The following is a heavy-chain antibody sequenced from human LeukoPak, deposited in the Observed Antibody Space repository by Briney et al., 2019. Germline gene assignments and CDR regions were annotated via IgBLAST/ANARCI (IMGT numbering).Heavy chain of an antibody. CDR1: GASIRSGDYY. V-gene: IGHV4-30-4*01. J-gene: IGHJ3*02. CDR3: ARDCSGGSCYGAFDI. CDR2: IYDSGST. Sequence: SQTLSLTCTVSGASIRSGDYYWSWIRQPPGKGLEWIGYIYDSGSTYYNPSLKSRITIPVDTSENRFSLKLSSVTATDTAVYYCARDCSGGSCYGAFDIWGQGTMVTVSS. D-gene: IGHD2-15*01.